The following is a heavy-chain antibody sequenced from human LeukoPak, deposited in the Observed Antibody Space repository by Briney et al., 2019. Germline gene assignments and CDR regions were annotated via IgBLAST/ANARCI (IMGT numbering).Heavy chain of an antibody. Sequence: GGSLRLSCAASGFTLSSYSMNWVRQAPGKGLEWVSVIYSGGSTYYADSVKGRFTISRDNSKNTLYLQMNSLRAEDTAVYYCARAFDFWSGYQEDYYYYGMDVWGQGTTVTVSS. CDR1: GFTLSSYS. J-gene: IGHJ6*02. V-gene: IGHV3-53*01. CDR3: ARAFDFWSGYQEDYYYYGMDV. D-gene: IGHD3-3*01. CDR2: IYSGGST.